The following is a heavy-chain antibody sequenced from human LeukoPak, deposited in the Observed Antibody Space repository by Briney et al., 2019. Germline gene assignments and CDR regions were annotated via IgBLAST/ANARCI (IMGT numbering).Heavy chain of an antibody. CDR1: GGSISSYY. Sequence: PSETLSLTCTVSGGSISSYYWSWIRQPAGKGLEWIGRIYTSGSTNYNPSLKSRVTMSVDTSKNQFSLKLSSVTAADTAVYYCARERWGSSSSTFDYWGQGTLVTVSS. CDR3: ARERWGSSSSTFDY. V-gene: IGHV4-4*07. D-gene: IGHD6-6*01. J-gene: IGHJ4*02. CDR2: IYTSGST.